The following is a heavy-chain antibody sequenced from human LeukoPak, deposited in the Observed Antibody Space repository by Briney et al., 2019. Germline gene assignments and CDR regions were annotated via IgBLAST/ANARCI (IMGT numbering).Heavy chain of an antibody. CDR1: GYTFTSYD. D-gene: IGHD3-3*01. V-gene: IGHV1-8*03. J-gene: IGHJ4*02. CDR3: AGAGSSSSTYYDFWSGYDY. CDR2: MNPNSGNT. Sequence: GASVKVSCKASGYTFTSYDINWVRQATGQGLEWMGWMNPNSGNTGYAQKFQGRVTITRNTSISTAYMELSSLRSEDTAVYYCAGAGSSSSTYYDFWSGYDYWGQGTLVTVSS.